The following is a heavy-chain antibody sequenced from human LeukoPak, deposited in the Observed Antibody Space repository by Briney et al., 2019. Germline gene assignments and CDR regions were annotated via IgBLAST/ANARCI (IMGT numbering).Heavy chain of an antibody. CDR3: ARVRYGSGSYSDY. J-gene: IGHJ4*02. V-gene: IGHV3-9*01. D-gene: IGHD3-10*01. Sequence: GGSLRLSCAVSGFTFDDYAMHWVRQAPGKGLEWVSGISWNSGSTDYADSVKGRFTISRDNAKNSLYLQMNSLRAEDTAVYYCARVRYGSGSYSDYWGQGTLVTVSS. CDR2: ISWNSGST. CDR1: GFTFDDYA.